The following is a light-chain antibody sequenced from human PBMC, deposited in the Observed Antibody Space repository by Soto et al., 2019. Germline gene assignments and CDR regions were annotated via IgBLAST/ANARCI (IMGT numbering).Light chain of an antibody. Sequence: QSVLTQPASASGSPGQSITISCTGTGGDIGDYNYVSWYQQYPDKAPKLIIFEVSERPSGISSRFSGSKSGNTASLTISGLRTEDEADYYCSSYRRTNSFVFGTGTKVTVL. CDR1: GGDIGDYNY. CDR2: EVS. J-gene: IGLJ1*01. CDR3: SSYRRTNSFV. V-gene: IGLV2-14*01.